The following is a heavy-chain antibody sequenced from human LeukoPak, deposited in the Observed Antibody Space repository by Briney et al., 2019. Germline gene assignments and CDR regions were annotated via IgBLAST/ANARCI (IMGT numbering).Heavy chain of an antibody. Sequence: ASVRVSCKPSGYTFSAFYIHWVRQAPGQGLEWMGWITLYSGGTNYAQRFQDRVTMTWDTSIGTANMELSGLKSDDTAVYYCARDRADNFDSSGYYPDGLDIWGQGTMVTVS. J-gene: IGHJ3*02. CDR3: ARDRADNFDSSGYYPDGLDI. CDR2: ITLYSGGT. D-gene: IGHD3-22*01. CDR1: GYTFSAFY. V-gene: IGHV1-2*02.